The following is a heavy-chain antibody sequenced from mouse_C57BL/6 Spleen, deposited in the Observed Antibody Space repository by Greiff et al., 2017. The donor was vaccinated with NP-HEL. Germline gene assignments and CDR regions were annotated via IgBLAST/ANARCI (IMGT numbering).Heavy chain of an antibody. CDR2: IYPRSGNT. D-gene: IGHD2-5*01. J-gene: IGHJ4*01. CDR1: GYTFTSYG. Sequence: QVQLKQSGAELARPGASVKLSCKASGYTFTSYGISWVKQRTGQGLEWIGEIYPRSGNTYYNEKFKGKATLTADKSSSTAYMELRSLTSEDSAVYFCASQSNSWDVDYAMDYWGQGTSVTVSS. V-gene: IGHV1-81*01. CDR3: ASQSNSWDVDYAMDY.